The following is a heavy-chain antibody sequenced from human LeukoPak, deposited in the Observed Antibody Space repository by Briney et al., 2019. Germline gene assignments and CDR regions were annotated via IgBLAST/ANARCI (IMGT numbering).Heavy chain of an antibody. V-gene: IGHV4-59*01. CDR3: ARPNYYGSGSYWFDP. CDR1: GGSISSYY. D-gene: IGHD3-10*01. J-gene: IGHJ5*02. CDR2: IYYSGST. Sequence: PSETLSLTCTVSGGSISSYYWSWIRQPPGKGLEWIGYIYYSGSTNYNPTLKSRVTISVDTSKNQFSLKLSSVTAADTAVYYCARPNYYGSGSYWFDPWGQGTLVTVSS.